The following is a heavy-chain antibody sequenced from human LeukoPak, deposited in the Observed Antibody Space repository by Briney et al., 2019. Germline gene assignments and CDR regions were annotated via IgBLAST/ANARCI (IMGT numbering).Heavy chain of an antibody. V-gene: IGHV3-7*01. CDR1: GFSTSW. D-gene: IGHD4-17*01. J-gene: IGHJ4*02. CDR2: INRDGSEA. CDR3: ARDDGFRGVDF. Sequence: GGSLRLSCAASGFSTSWMSWVRRAPGRGLEWVANINRDGSEAYYVDSVKGRFTISRDNAKNSLYLRMNSLRADDTAVYYCARDDGFRGVDFWGQGTLVSVSS.